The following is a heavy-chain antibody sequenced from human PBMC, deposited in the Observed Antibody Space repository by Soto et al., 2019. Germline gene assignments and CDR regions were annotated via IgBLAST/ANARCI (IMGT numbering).Heavy chain of an antibody. CDR2: IHHTGSN. D-gene: IGHD3-22*01. CDR1: GASVRDYN. V-gene: IGHV4-59*02. CDR3: AREDRNYYDSSGSYH. J-gene: IGHJ5*02. Sequence: PSETLSLTCTVSGASVRDYNWNWIRQPPGRGLEWIGFIHHTGSNTYSPSLRSRVTISIDTSKNQFSLKLNSVTAADTAVYYCAREDRNYYDSSGSYHWGQGTLVTV.